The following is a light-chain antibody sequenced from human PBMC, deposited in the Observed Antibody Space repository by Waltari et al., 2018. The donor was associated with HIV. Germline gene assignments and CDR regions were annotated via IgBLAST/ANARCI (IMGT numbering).Light chain of an antibody. CDR1: QSVTTY. CDR3: QQRTNLPPYT. J-gene: IGKJ2*01. V-gene: IGKV3-11*01. CDR2: DAS. Sequence: EIVLTQSPGTLSLSPGERATLSCWASQSVTTYLAWYQQKPGQAPRLLVYDASNRATGIPARFSGSGSGTDFTLTISSLEPEDFAVYYCQQRTNLPPYTFGQGTKLEVK.